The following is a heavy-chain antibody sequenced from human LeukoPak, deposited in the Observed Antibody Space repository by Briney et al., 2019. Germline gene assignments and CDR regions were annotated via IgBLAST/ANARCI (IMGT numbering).Heavy chain of an antibody. CDR2: ISSSSSYI. V-gene: IGHV3-21*01. CDR1: GFTFSSYS. CDR3: ARYNWNDGGYYFDY. D-gene: IGHD1-1*01. J-gene: IGHJ4*02. Sequence: GGSLRLSCAASGFTFSSYSMNWVRQAPGKRLEWVSSISSSSSYIYYADSVKGRFTISRDNAKNPLYLQMNSLRAEDTAVYYCARYNWNDGGYYFDYWGQGTLVTVSS.